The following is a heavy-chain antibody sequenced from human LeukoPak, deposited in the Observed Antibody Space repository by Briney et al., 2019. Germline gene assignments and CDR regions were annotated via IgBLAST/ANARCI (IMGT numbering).Heavy chain of an antibody. CDR3: ARDGAAPAEHWYFDL. Sequence: SETLSLTCTVSGGSISSYYWSWIRQPPGKGLEWIGYIYYSGSTNYNPSLKSRVTISVDTSKNQFSLKLSSVTAADTAVYYCARDGAAPAEHWYFDLWGRGTLVTVSS. CDR1: GGSISSYY. CDR2: IYYSGST. D-gene: IGHD6-6*01. V-gene: IGHV4-59*01. J-gene: IGHJ2*01.